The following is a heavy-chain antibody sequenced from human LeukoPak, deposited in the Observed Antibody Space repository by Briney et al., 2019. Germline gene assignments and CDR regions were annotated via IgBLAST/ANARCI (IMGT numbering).Heavy chain of an antibody. CDR1: GYTFTDYY. CDR3: ARWDTGTD. D-gene: IGHD1-26*01. J-gene: IGHJ4*02. Sequence: ASVKVSCKASGYTFTDYYLHWVRQAPGQGLEWMGWINPNSGGTDYAQKFQGRVTMTRDTSISTAYMELSRLRSDDTAAYYCARWDTGTDWGQGTLVTVSS. V-gene: IGHV1-2*02. CDR2: INPNSGGT.